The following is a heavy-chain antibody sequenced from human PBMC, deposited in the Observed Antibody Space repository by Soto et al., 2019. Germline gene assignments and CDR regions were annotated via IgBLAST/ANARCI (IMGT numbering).Heavy chain of an antibody. J-gene: IGHJ6*02. D-gene: IGHD1-26*01. CDR2: ISGSGGST. V-gene: IGHV3-23*01. Sequence: PGGSLRLSCAASGFTFSSYAMSWVRQAPGKGLEWVSAISGSGGSTYYADSVKGRFTISRDNSKNTLYLQMNSLRAEDTTVYYCAKDGLVGATMAYYYDMDVWGQGTTVTV. CDR3: AKDGLVGATMAYYYDMDV. CDR1: GFTFSSYA.